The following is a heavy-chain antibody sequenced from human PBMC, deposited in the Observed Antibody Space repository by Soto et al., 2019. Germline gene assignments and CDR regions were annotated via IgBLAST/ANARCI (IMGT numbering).Heavy chain of an antibody. CDR2: IIPIFGTA. D-gene: IGHD1-26*01. J-gene: IGHJ3*02. CDR1: GGTFSSYA. CDR3: ARVGSGSYSGAFEI. V-gene: IGHV1-69*12. Sequence: QVQLVQSGAEVKKPGSSVKVSCKASGGTFSSYAISWVRQAPGQGLEWMGGIIPIFGTANYAQKFQGRVTITADESKRTAYMEVSSVRSEDTAVYYCARVGSGSYSGAFEIWGQGKMVTVSS.